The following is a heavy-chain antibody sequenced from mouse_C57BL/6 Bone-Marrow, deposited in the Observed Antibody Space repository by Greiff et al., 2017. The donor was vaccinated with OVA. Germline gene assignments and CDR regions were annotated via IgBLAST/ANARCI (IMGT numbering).Heavy chain of an antibody. CDR1: GYTFTGYW. CDR2: ILPGSGST. D-gene: IGHD1-1*01. CDR3: ARARDYCGSSPPWFAD. V-gene: IGHV1-9*01. J-gene: IGHJ3*01. Sequence: QVQLQQSGAELMKPGASVKLSCKATGYTFTGYWIEWVKQRPGHGLEWIGEILPGSGSTNYNEKFKGKATFTADTSSNTAYMQLSSLTTEDSAIYYGARARDYCGSSPPWFADWGQGTLVTVSA.